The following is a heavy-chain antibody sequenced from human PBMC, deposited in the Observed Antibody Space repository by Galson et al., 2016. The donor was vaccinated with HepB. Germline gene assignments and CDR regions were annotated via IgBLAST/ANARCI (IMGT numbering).Heavy chain of an antibody. V-gene: IGHV3-11*06. J-gene: IGHJ6*02. Sequence: SLRLSCAASGFTFTDYYMTWIRQAPGKGLEWVSYISSSGSYTNYDDSVKGRFTISRDNARKSLYLQMNSLRPDDTAVYYCAREDSSWYGYYGMDVWGQGTTVTVSS. CDR3: AREDSSWYGYYGMDV. D-gene: IGHD6-13*01. CDR1: GFTFTDYY. CDR2: ISSSGSYT.